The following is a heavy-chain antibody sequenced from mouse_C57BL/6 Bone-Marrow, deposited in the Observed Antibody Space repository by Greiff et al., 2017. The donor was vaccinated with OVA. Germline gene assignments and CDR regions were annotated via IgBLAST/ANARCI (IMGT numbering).Heavy chain of an antibody. V-gene: IGHV1-64*01. D-gene: IGHD1-1*01. J-gene: IGHJ3*01. CDR2: IHPNSGST. Sequence: QVQLQQHGAELVKPGASVKLSCKASGYTFTSYWMHWVKQRPGQGLEWIGMIHPNSGSTNYNEKFKSKATLTVDKSSSTAYMQLSSLTSEDSAVYYCARHYGSSFFAYWGQGTLVTVSA. CDR3: ARHYGSSFFAY. CDR1: GYTFTSYW.